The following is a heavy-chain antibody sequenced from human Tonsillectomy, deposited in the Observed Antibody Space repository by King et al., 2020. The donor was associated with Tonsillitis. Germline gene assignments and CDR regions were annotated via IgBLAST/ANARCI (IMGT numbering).Heavy chain of an antibody. J-gene: IGHJ6*02. CDR3: AMTTVTWNRYYSGLDV. V-gene: IGHV3-30*03. Sequence: VQLVESGGGVVQPGGSLRLSCVASGFTFNSYAMHWVRQAPGRGLEWVAVISFDGSDEYYIEAVRGRFSISRDTSTNTVFLQMNNLRPEDTAVYYCAMTTVTWNRYYSGLDVWGQGTTVKVSS. CDR1: GFTFNSYA. D-gene: IGHD4-11*01. CDR2: ISFDGSDE.